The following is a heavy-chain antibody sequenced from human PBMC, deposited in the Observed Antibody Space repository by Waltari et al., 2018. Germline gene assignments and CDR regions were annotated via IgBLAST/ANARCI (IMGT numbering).Heavy chain of an antibody. CDR2: INHSGST. D-gene: IGHD3-3*01. CDR1: GGSFSGYY. Sequence: QVQLQQWGAGLLKPSETLSLTCAVYGGSFSGYYWSWIRQPPGKGLEWIGEINHSGSTHYNPSLKSRVTISVDTSKNQFSLKLSSVTAADTAVYYCARDRGIYDFWSGYWNWFDPWGQGTLVTVSS. V-gene: IGHV4-34*01. CDR3: ARDRGIYDFWSGYWNWFDP. J-gene: IGHJ5*02.